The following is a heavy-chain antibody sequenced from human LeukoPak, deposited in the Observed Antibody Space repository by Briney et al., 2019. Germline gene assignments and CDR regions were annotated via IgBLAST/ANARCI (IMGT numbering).Heavy chain of an antibody. Sequence: GASVNVSCKVSGYTLTELSMHWVRQAPGKGLEWMGGFDPEDGETIYAQKFQGRVTMTEDTSTDTAYMELSSLRSEDTAVYYCTTGAMVRGVIITWLDYWGQGTMVTVSS. V-gene: IGHV1-24*01. J-gene: IGHJ4*02. CDR1: GYTLTELS. CDR3: TTGAMVRGVIITWLDY. CDR2: FDPEDGET. D-gene: IGHD3-10*01.